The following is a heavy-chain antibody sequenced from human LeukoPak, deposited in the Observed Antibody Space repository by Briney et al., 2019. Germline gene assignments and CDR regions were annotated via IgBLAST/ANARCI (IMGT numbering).Heavy chain of an antibody. V-gene: IGHV4-59*01. Sequence: SETLSLTCTVSGGSISSYYWIWIRQPPGKGLEWIGYIYYSGSTNYNPSLKSRVTISVDTSKNQFSLKLSSVTAADTAVYYCAREAPLGYYYYGMDVWGQGTTVTVSS. CDR2: IYYSGST. CDR3: AREAPLGYYYYGMDV. J-gene: IGHJ6*02. CDR1: GGSISSYY.